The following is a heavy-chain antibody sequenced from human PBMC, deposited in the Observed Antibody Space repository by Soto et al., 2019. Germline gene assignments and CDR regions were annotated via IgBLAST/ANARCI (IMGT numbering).Heavy chain of an antibody. D-gene: IGHD5-12*01. CDR2: IYHSGST. CDR1: GGSISSSNR. V-gene: IGHV4-4*02. CDR3: ARALDSYSGYDY. Sequence: GTLALTCAVSGGSISSSNRWSCVRQPPGKGLEWIGEIYHSGSTNYNPSLKSRVTISVDKSKNQFSLKLSSVTAADTAVYYCARALDSYSGYDYWGQGTLVTVSS. J-gene: IGHJ4*02.